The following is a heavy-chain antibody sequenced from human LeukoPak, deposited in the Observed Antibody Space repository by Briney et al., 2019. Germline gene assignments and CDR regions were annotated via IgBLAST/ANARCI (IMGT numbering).Heavy chain of an antibody. Sequence: SETLSLTCTVSGGSIRNGNYYWSWIRQPPGKGLEWIGYIYSSGSTYYNPSLKSRVTMLVDTSKKQFSLRLSSVTAADTAVYYCARGFPGRLPYFDYWGQGTLVTVSS. CDR2: IYSSGST. D-gene: IGHD1-26*01. J-gene: IGHJ4*02. CDR3: ARGFPGRLPYFDY. CDR1: GGSIRNGNYY. V-gene: IGHV4-30-4*01.